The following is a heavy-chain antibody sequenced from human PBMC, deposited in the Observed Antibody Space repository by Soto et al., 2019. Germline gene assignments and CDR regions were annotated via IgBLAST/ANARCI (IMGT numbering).Heavy chain of an antibody. CDR3: AREKYYYDSSGYQDAFDI. Sequence: QVQLVQSGAEVKKPGASVKVSCKASGYTFTSYGISWVRQAPGQGLEWLGWISAYNGNTNYAQKLQGRVTMTTDTSTSKAYMELRSLRSDDTAVYYCAREKYYYDSSGYQDAFDIWGQGTMVTVSS. D-gene: IGHD3-22*01. CDR2: ISAYNGNT. J-gene: IGHJ3*02. CDR1: GYTFTSYG. V-gene: IGHV1-18*01.